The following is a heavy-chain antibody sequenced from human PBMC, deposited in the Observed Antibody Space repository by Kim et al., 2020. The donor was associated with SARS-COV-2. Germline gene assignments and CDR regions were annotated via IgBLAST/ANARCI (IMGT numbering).Heavy chain of an antibody. J-gene: IGHJ6*01. CDR2: VYHSGSI. D-gene: IGHD6-19*01. Sequence: SETLSLTCTASGVSFSSAIWGNWVRQHPGKGLEWLGEVYHSGSINNNPSLSSRLNMSIDNSRRQVFMKLASVSAAETPVYFYAAVAEECGMD. CDR1: GVSFSSAIW. CDR3: AAVAEECGMD. V-gene: IGHV4-4*02.